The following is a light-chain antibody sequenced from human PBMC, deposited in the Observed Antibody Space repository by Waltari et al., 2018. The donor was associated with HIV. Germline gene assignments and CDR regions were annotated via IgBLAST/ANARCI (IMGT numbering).Light chain of an antibody. CDR1: QSVSSN. CDR2: AAS. CDR3: QQYNDWPRT. J-gene: IGKJ1*01. V-gene: IGKV3D-15*01. Sequence: EIVMTQSPAPLSVSPGERATLSSRASQSVSSNLAWYQQKPGQAPRLLIFAASTRATGIPARFSGSGSGTEFTLTISSLQSEDFALYYCQQYNDWPRTFGQGTKVEIK.